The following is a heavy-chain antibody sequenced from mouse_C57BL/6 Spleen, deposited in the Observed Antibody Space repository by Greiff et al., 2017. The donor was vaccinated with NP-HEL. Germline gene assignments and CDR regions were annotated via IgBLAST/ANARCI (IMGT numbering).Heavy chain of an antibody. D-gene: IGHD2-5*01. CDR1: GYTFTSYW. CDR3: ARVEDSNYAAGFAY. V-gene: IGHV1-64*01. Sequence: QVQLQQPGAELVKPGASVKLSCKASGYTFTSYWMHWVKQRPGQGLEWIGMIHPNSGSTNYNEKFKSKATLTVDKSSSTAYMQLNSLTSEDSAVYYCARVEDSNYAAGFAYWGQGTLVTVSA. J-gene: IGHJ3*01. CDR2: IHPNSGST.